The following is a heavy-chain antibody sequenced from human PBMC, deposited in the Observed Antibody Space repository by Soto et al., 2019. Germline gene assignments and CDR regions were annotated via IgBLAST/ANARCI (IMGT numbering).Heavy chain of an antibody. CDR3: AKDHNGNDAY. Sequence: GGSLRLSCAASGFTFSSHTMIWVRQAPGNGLEWVSGIGSNGGSTYADSVKGRFTISRDNSKNTLYLQMNRLRAEDTAIYYCAKDHNGNDAYWGHGTLVTVSS. D-gene: IGHD1-1*01. CDR2: IGSNGGST. CDR1: GFTFSSHT. J-gene: IGHJ4*01. V-gene: IGHV3-23*01.